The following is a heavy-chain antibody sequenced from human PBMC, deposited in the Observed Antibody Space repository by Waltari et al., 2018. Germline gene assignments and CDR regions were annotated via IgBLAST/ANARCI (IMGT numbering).Heavy chain of an antibody. CDR2: ISYDGSNK. J-gene: IGHJ4*02. CDR1: GCTFSSYG. V-gene: IGHV3-30*18. D-gene: IGHD3-3*01. CDR3: AKDHVLRFLEWLSYFDY. Sequence: QVQLVESGGGVVQPGRSLRLSCAASGCTFSSYGMHWVRQAPGKGLEWVAVISYDGSNKYYADSVKGRFTISRDNSKNTLYLQMNSLRAEDTAVYYCAKDHVLRFLEWLSYFDYWGQGTLVTVSS.